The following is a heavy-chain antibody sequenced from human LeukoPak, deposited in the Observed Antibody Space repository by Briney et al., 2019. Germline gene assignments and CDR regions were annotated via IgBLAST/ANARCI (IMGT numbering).Heavy chain of an antibody. CDR1: GGSISSSSYY. J-gene: IGHJ5*01. V-gene: IGHV4-39*07. Sequence: SETLSLTCTVSGGSISSSSYYWGWIRQPPGKGLEWIGSIYYSGSTYYNPSLKSRVTISVDTSKNQFSLKLSSVTAPDTAVYYCASKSLPNGSSWYLFGYWGHGTLVTVSS. CDR2: IYYSGST. CDR3: ASKSLPNGSSWYLFGY. D-gene: IGHD6-13*01.